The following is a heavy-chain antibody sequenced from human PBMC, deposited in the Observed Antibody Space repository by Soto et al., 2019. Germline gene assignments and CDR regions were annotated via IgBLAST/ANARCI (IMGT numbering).Heavy chain of an antibody. V-gene: IGHV3-23*01. Sequence: EVQLLESGGGLVQPGGSLRLSCAASGFTFSSYAMSWVGQAPGKGLEWVSGISSSGGSTYSADSVKGRFSISRDNSKNTLYLQMNSLRAEDTAVYYCANFIAAADYYYYGMDVWGQGTTVTVSS. CDR3: ANFIAAADYYYYGMDV. D-gene: IGHD6-13*01. J-gene: IGHJ6*02. CDR2: ISSSGGST. CDR1: GFTFSSYA.